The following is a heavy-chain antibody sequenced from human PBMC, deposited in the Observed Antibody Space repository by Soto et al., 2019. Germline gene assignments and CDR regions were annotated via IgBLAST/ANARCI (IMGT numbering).Heavy chain of an antibody. D-gene: IGHD6-6*01. Sequence: VELVETGGGLIQPGGSLRLSCAVSGLTVSRTQMSWVRQAPGKGLQWVSVIYSAGSTYYANAVKGRFTISRDISANKIVLELNGLTVDDTAVYYCARAREPEYSSSIFFDYWGRGTVVTVSS. CDR1: GLTVSRTQ. CDR2: IYSAGST. V-gene: IGHV3-53*02. J-gene: IGHJ4*01. CDR3: ARAREPEYSSSIFFDY.